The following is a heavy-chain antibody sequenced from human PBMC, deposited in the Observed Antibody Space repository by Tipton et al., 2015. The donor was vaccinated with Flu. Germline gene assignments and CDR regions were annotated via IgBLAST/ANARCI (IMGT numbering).Heavy chain of an antibody. J-gene: IGHJ4*02. CDR1: GGSISSSSSY. CDR3: ARDSRIAAAGSEDY. V-gene: IGHV4-39*07. Sequence: TLSLTCSVSGGSISSSSSYWGWIRQPPGKGLEWIGSIHYGGNTYYNPSLKSRVTISLDTSKNQFSLKLSSVTAADTAVYYCARDSRIAAAGSEDYWGQGTLVTVSS. D-gene: IGHD6-13*01. CDR2: IHYGGNT.